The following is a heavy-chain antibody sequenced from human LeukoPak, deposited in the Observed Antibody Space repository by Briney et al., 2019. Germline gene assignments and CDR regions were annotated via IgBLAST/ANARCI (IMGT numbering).Heavy chain of an antibody. J-gene: IGHJ4*02. D-gene: IGHD4-17*01. V-gene: IGHV1-18*01. CDR3: ARAQFDFGDFSMCDY. CDR1: GYTFTKYG. Sequence: ASVKVSCKASGYTFTKYGITWVRQAPGQGLDWMGWVSADNGNRNYAHKVQDRVTLTTDTSTSTAYMELTSLRLDDTAVYYCARAQFDFGDFSMCDYWGQGTLVTVSS. CDR2: VSADNGNR.